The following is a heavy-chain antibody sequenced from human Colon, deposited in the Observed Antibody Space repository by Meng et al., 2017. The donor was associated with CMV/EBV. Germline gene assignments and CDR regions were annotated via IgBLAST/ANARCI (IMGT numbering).Heavy chain of an antibody. Sequence: GGSLRLSCAASGFTVSSNYMSWVRQAPGKGLEWVSVIYSGGSTYYADSVKGRFTISRDNSKNTLYLQMNSLRAEDTAVYYCARQTVTFPLRYFDYWGQGTLVTVSS. CDR2: IYSGGST. CDR1: GFTVSSNY. CDR3: ARQTVTFPLRYFDY. D-gene: IGHD4-17*01. J-gene: IGHJ4*02. V-gene: IGHV3-53*01.